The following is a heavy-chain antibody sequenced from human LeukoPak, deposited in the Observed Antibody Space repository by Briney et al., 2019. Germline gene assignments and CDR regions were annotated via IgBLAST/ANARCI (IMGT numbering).Heavy chain of an antibody. D-gene: IGHD3-3*01. Sequence: GGSLRLSCAASGFTFSSYWMGWVRQAPGKGLEWVANIKQDGSEKYYVDSVKGRFTISRDNAKNSLYLQMNSLRAEDTAVYYCARDGDFWSGYYHFDYWGQGTLVTVSS. CDR1: GFTFSSYW. CDR2: IKQDGSEK. V-gene: IGHV3-7*01. J-gene: IGHJ4*02. CDR3: ARDGDFWSGYYHFDY.